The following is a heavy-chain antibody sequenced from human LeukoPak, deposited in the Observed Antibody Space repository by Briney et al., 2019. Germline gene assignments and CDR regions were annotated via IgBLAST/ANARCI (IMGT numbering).Heavy chain of an antibody. CDR2: IRCKANSYAT. CDR3: TRLGEYTSSSGNY. CDR1: GFTFSGSA. D-gene: IGHD6-6*01. V-gene: IGHV3-73*01. J-gene: IGHJ4*02. Sequence: PGGSLRLSCAASGFTFSGSAIHWVRQASGRGLEWVGRIRCKANSYATAYAASVRGRFAISRDDSKNTAYLQMNSLKIEDTAVYYCTRLGEYTSSSGNYWGQGTLVTVSS.